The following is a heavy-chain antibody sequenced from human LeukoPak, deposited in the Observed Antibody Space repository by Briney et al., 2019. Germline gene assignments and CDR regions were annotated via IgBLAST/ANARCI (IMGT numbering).Heavy chain of an antibody. CDR1: GGSISRYY. V-gene: IGHV4-4*07. CDR2: IYSSGST. D-gene: IGHD3-22*01. Sequence: SETLSLTCTVSGGSISRYYWSWIRQPAGKGLEWIGRIYSSGSTNYNPSLRSRVTMSVDTSKNQLSLRLSSVTAADTAVYYCARDIYYDDSSGYRNWFDAWGQGTLVTVSS. CDR3: ARDIYYDDSSGYRNWFDA. J-gene: IGHJ5*02.